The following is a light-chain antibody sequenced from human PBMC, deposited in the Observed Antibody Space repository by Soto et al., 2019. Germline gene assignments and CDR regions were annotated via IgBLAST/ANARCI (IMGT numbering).Light chain of an antibody. CDR1: SSDVGSYNL. CDR2: EVN. V-gene: IGLV2-23*02. CDR3: CSYGGSSTWV. Sequence: QSVLTQPASVSGSPGQSITISCTGTSSDVGSYNLVPWYQQHPGKAPKFMIYEVNKRPSGVSNRFSASKSGNTASLTISGLQAEDEADYYCCSYGGSSTWVFGGGTKLTVL. J-gene: IGLJ2*01.